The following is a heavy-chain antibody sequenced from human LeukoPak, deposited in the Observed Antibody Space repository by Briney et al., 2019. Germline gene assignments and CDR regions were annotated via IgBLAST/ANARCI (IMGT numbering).Heavy chain of an antibody. CDR1: GFTFSDYW. CDR3: ASHLGGNVY. V-gene: IGHV3-74*01. Sequence: GGSLRLSCAASGFTFSDYWMHWVRQAPGKGLVWVSVISSDGRSTIYADSVKGRFTISRDNAKNTLYLQMDSLRAEDTAVYFCASHLGGNVYCRQATLVTVSS. J-gene: IGHJ4*02. CDR2: ISSDGRST. D-gene: IGHD3-16*01.